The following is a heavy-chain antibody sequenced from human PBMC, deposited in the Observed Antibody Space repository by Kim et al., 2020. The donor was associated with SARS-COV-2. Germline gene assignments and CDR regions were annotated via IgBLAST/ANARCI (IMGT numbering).Heavy chain of an antibody. J-gene: IGHJ3*02. CDR2: MNPNNGGK. CDR3: ARGREIVRQPTSIDI. CDR1: GYTFTDYF. V-gene: IGHV1-2*02. Sequence: ASVKVSCKASGYTFTDYFIHWVRQAPGQGLEWMGWMNPNNGGKNYAQKFQGRVTMTRDTSISTAYMELSSLTSDDTAVYYCARGREIVRQPTSIDIWGQG. D-gene: IGHD2-15*01.